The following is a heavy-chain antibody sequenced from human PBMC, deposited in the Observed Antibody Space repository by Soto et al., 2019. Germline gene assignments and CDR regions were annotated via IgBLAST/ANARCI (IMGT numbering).Heavy chain of an antibody. D-gene: IGHD1-26*01. Sequence: QVQLVQSGAEGKKPGASVKVSCKASGYTFTSYGIGWERQAPGQGLEWMGWISAYNGNTNYAQNLQCRVTMTPDTSTSPAYMELRSLRSADTSVYYCARDQRFRSGSYPFDYRGQGPLLTVSS. V-gene: IGHV1-18*01. CDR3: ARDQRFRSGSYPFDY. CDR1: GYTFTSYG. J-gene: IGHJ4*02. CDR2: ISAYNGNT.